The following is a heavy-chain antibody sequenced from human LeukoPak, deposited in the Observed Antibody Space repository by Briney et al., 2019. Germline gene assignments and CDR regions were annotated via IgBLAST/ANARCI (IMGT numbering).Heavy chain of an antibody. CDR3: ARDHSGSSKRFDP. J-gene: IGHJ5*02. Sequence: GRSLRLSCAASGFTFCSYAMHWGRQAPGKGLEGVAVILYDGSNKYYADSVKGRFTISRDNSKNTLYLQMNNLRAEDTAVYYCARDHSGSSKRFDPWGQGTLVTVSS. CDR1: GFTFCSYA. CDR2: ILYDGSNK. V-gene: IGHV3-30*04. D-gene: IGHD1-26*01.